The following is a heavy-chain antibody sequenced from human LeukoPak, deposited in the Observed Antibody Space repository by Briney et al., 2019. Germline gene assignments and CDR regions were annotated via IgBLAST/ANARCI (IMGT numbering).Heavy chain of an antibody. V-gene: IGHV3-30*01. D-gene: IGHD3-10*01. CDR1: GFTFSNYA. CDR3: ARDSTYYYDSGSSGPHYFDN. CDR2: ISSGGTYE. J-gene: IGHJ4*02. Sequence: GKSLRLSCAASGFTFSNYAMHWVRQAPGKGLEWVSLISSGGTYEYYADSVKGRFTISRDNSKNTLYLQLNSLRAEGTAVYYCARDSTYYYDSGSSGPHYFDNWGQGTLVTVSS.